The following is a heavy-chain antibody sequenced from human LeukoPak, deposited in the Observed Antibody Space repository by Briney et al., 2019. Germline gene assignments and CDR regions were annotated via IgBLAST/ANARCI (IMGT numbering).Heavy chain of an antibody. D-gene: IGHD6-13*01. J-gene: IGHJ6*02. V-gene: IGHV1-69*13. CDR2: IIPIFGTA. CDR3: ARLIAAAGVDYYYGMDV. CDR1: GGTFSSYA. Sequence: ASVKVSCKASGGTFSSYAISWVRQAPGQGLEWMGGIIPIFGTANYAQKFQGRVTITADESTSTAYMELSSLRSEDTAVYYCARLIAAAGVDYYYGMDVWGQGTTVTVSS.